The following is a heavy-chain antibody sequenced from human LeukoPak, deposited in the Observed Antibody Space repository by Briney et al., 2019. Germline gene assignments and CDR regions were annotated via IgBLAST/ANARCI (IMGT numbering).Heavy chain of an antibody. CDR2: IKTDGSGT. D-gene: IGHD4-17*01. CDR3: ASWPRRYGDTLFDY. V-gene: IGHV3-74*01. J-gene: IGHJ4*02. Sequence: GGSLRLSCAASGFTFSSYWMHWVRQAPGKGLVWVSRIKTDGSGTSYADSVKGRFTISRDNAKNTLYLQMNSLRAEDTAVYYCASWPRRYGDTLFDYWGQGTLVTVSS. CDR1: GFTFSSYW.